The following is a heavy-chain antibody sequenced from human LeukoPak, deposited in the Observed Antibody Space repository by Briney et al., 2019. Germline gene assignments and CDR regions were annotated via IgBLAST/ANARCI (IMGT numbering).Heavy chain of an antibody. V-gene: IGHV4-30-4*01. CDR2: IYYGGST. Sequence: SETLSLTCTVSGGSISSGDYYWSWIRQPPGKGLEWIGYIYYGGSTYYNPSLKSRVTISVDTSKNQFSLKLSSVTAADTAVYYCARDQGDGYNTPFDYWGQGTLVTVSS. CDR3: ARDQGDGYNTPFDY. CDR1: GGSISSGDYY. J-gene: IGHJ4*02. D-gene: IGHD5-24*01.